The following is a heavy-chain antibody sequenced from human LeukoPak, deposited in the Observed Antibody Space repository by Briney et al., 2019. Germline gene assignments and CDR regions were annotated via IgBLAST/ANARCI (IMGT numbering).Heavy chain of an antibody. J-gene: IGHJ4*02. CDR3: ATAWELLPYFDY. CDR1: GYTFTSYG. CDR2: FDPEDGET. Sequence: ASVKVSCKASGYTFTSYGISWVRQAPGKGLEWMGGFDPEDGETIYAQKFQGRVTMTEDTSTDTAYMELSSLRSEDTAVYYCATAWELLPYFDYWGQGTLVTVSS. V-gene: IGHV1-24*01. D-gene: IGHD1-26*01.